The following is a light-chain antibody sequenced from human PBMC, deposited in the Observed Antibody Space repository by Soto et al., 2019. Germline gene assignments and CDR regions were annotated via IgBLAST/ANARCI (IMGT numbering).Light chain of an antibody. J-gene: IGKJ4*01. CDR2: DAS. V-gene: IGKV3-11*01. CDR1: QSVGYH. CDR3: QQRSNWPPVT. Sequence: EIVLTQSPATLSLSPGERATVSCRSSQSVGYHLAWYQQKPGQAPRLLIYDASNRATGIPARFSGSGSGTDFTLAISSLEHEDFAVYYCQQRSNWPPVTFGGGTKVDIK.